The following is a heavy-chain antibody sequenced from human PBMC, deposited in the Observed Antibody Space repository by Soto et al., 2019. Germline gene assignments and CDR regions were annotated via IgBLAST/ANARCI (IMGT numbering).Heavy chain of an antibody. D-gene: IGHD6-13*01. Sequence: WGSLRLSCPSSGFPFISYWMHWVRQAPGKGLVWVSRINSDGSSTSYADSVKGRFTISRDNAKNTLYLQMNSLRAEDTAVYYCARGTEQQLVREDWFDPWGQGTLVNLSS. CDR2: INSDGSST. J-gene: IGHJ5*02. V-gene: IGHV3-74*01. CDR3: ARGTEQQLVREDWFDP. CDR1: GFPFISYW.